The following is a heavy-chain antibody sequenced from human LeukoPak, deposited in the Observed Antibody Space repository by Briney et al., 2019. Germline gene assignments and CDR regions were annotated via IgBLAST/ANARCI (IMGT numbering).Heavy chain of an antibody. CDR2: INPNSGGT. Sequence: ASVKVSCKASGYTFTRYYMHWVRQAPGQGLEWMGWINPNSGGTNYAQKCQGSVTMTRDTSISTAYMELSRRRSDDTAVYYCARDPSISFDYWGQETLVTVPS. CDR1: GYTFTRYY. V-gene: IGHV1-2*02. CDR3: ARDPSISFDY. J-gene: IGHJ4*02.